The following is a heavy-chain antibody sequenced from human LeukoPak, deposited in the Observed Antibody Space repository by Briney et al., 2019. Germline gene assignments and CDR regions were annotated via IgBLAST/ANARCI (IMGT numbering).Heavy chain of an antibody. CDR3: TSFYYFDSSGSPFDY. V-gene: IGHV3-49*03. D-gene: IGHD3-22*01. Sequence: GGSLRLSCTASGFTFGDYALSWFRQAPGKGLEWVGFIRSKAYGGTTEYAASVKGRFIISRDDSKSIAYLQMNSLNTEDTAVYYCTSFYYFDSSGSPFDYWGQGTLVTVSS. CDR2: IRSKAYGGTT. CDR1: GFTFGDYA. J-gene: IGHJ4*02.